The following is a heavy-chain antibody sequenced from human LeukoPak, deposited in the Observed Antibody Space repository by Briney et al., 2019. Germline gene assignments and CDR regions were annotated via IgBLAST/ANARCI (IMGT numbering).Heavy chain of an antibody. D-gene: IGHD3-10*01. CDR1: GFTFTRYS. CDR2: ISSSGSYI. Sequence: PGGSLRLSCAASGFTFTRYSMNRVRQAPGKGLEWVSSISSSGSYIFYAQSVEGRFTISRDNSKNTLYLQMNSLRAEDTAVYYCAKAYGSGYSRTWFDPWGQGTLVTVSS. CDR3: AKAYGSGYSRTWFDP. J-gene: IGHJ5*02. V-gene: IGHV3-21*04.